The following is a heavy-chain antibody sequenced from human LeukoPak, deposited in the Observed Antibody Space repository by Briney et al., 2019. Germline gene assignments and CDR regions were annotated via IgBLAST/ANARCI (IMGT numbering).Heavy chain of an antibody. Sequence: GGSLSLSCAASGFTFSNAWMNWVRQAPGKGLDGSGRIKSKTDGGTTDYAAPVKGRFTISRDDSKNTLYLQMNSLKTEDTAVYYCSTTYYYDSSEGYWGQGTLVTVSS. V-gene: IGHV3-15*07. D-gene: IGHD3-22*01. CDR3: STTYYYDSSEGY. J-gene: IGHJ4*02. CDR1: GFTFSNAW. CDR2: IKSKTDGGTT.